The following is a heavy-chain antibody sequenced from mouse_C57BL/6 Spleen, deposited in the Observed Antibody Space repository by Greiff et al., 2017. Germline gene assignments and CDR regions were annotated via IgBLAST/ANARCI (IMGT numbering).Heavy chain of an antibody. J-gene: IGHJ3*01. V-gene: IGHV1-81*01. Sequence: QVQLQQSGAELARPGASVKLSCKASGYTFTSYGISWVKQRTGQGLEWIGEIYPRSGNTYYNEKFKGKATLTADKSSSTAYMELRSLTSEDSAVYFCAMITTVKAYWGQGTLVTVSA. CDR3: AMITTVKAY. D-gene: IGHD1-1*01. CDR1: GYTFTSYG. CDR2: IYPRSGNT.